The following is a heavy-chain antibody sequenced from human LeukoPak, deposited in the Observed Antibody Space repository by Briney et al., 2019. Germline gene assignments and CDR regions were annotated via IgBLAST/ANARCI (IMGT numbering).Heavy chain of an antibody. CDR1: GFSFSTYA. Sequence: GGSLRLSCAASGFSFSTYAMHWVRQAPGKGLEWVTAISSDGSNKNYADFAQGRFTSSRDNSKNSLYLQMNSLRAEDTAVYYCAKGGHSYGYADYWGQGTLVTVSS. J-gene: IGHJ4*02. CDR2: ISSDGSNK. CDR3: AKGGHSYGYADY. V-gene: IGHV3-30*18. D-gene: IGHD5-18*01.